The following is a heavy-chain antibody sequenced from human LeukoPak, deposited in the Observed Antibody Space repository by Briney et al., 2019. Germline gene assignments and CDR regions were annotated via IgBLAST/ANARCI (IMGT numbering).Heavy chain of an antibody. CDR1: GFTFSSYG. D-gene: IGHD3-22*01. J-gene: IGHJ4*02. CDR3: AKGPHYYDSSGYYGSPVFDY. V-gene: IGHV3-30*18. Sequence: GGSLRLSCAASGFTFSSYGMHWVRQAPGKGLEWVAVISYDGSNKYYADSVKGRFTISRDNSKNTLYLQMNSLRAEDTAVYYCAKGPHYYDSSGYYGSPVFDYWGQGTLVTVSS. CDR2: ISYDGSNK.